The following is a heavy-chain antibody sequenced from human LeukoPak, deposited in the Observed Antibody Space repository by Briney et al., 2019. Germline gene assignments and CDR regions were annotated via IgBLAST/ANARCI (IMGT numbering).Heavy chain of an antibody. J-gene: IGHJ4*02. D-gene: IGHD3-3*01. CDR1: GYTFTSYG. V-gene: IGHV1-18*01. CDR2: ISAYNGNT. CDR3: ARAYYDFWSGYIGVDY. Sequence: ASVRVSCKASGYTFTSYGISWVRQAAGQGLEWMGWISAYNGNTNYAQKLQGRVTMTTDTSTSTAYMELRSLRSDDTAVYYCARAYYDFWSGYIGVDYWGQGTLVTVSS.